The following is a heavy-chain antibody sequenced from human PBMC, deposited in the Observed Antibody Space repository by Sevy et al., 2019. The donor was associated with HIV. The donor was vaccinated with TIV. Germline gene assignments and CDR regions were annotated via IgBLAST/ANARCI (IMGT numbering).Heavy chain of an antibody. Sequence: GGSLRLSCAASGFTFSSYSMSWVRQAPGKGLEWVSSIGSRGSYIYYADSVKGRFTISRDNAKNLVFLQMNSLRAEDTATYSCARALDTDNGWSDYFDDWGQGTLVTVSS. D-gene: IGHD6-19*01. CDR1: GFTFSSYS. CDR3: ARALDTDNGWSDYFDD. V-gene: IGHV3-21*01. J-gene: IGHJ4*02. CDR2: IGSRGSYI.